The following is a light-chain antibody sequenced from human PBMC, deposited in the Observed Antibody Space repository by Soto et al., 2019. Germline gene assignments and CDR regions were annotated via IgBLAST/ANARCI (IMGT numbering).Light chain of an antibody. Sequence: DIQMTQSPSTLSASVGDRVTITCRASQSISSWLAWYQQKPGKAPKLLIYDASSLESGVPSRFSGGASGTDFTLTISSLQPEDFATYYCQQLSSYPITFGQGTRLEIK. CDR2: DAS. CDR1: QSISSW. V-gene: IGKV1-5*01. J-gene: IGKJ5*01. CDR3: QQLSSYPIT.